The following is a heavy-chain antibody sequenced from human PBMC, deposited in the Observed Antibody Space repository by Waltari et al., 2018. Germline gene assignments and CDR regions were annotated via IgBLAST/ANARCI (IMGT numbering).Heavy chain of an antibody. Sequence: EVQLVESGGGLVQPGGSLRLSCAASGFTFSSYWMHWVRQAPGKGLVWVARSKGDGGSTSYAVSVKGRFTISRDNANKTLYLQMNSLRAEDTAVYYCTRTRYCSTTTCQVDWFDPWGQGTLVTVSS. D-gene: IGHD2-2*01. CDR3: TRTRYCSTTTCQVDWFDP. CDR2: SKGDGGST. CDR1: GFTFSSYW. J-gene: IGHJ5*02. V-gene: IGHV3-74*01.